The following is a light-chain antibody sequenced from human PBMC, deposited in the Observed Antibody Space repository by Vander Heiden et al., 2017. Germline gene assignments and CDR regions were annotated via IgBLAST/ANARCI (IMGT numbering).Light chain of an antibody. CDR1: SSNIGSNH. V-gene: IGLV1-47*01. CDR3: AAWDDSQSGVV. CDR2: RNN. Sequence: QSVLTQTPSASGTPGQGVTISWCGSSSNIGSNHVSGYQQLPGTAPKLLIYRNNQRPAGVPDRFSGSKSGTSASLAISGLRAEDEAHYYCAAWDDSQSGVVFGGGTKLTVL. J-gene: IGLJ3*02.